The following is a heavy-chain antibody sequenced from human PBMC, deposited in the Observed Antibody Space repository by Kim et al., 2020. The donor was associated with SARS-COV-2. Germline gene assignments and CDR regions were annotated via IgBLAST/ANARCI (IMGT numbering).Heavy chain of an antibody. Sequence: SVKGRFATSRDNSKNTLYLQMNSLRAEDTAVYYCAGVAAAGPYYYYYYMDVWGKGTTVTVSS. CDR3: AGVAAAGPYYYYYYMDV. V-gene: IGHV3-30*07. J-gene: IGHJ6*03. D-gene: IGHD6-13*01.